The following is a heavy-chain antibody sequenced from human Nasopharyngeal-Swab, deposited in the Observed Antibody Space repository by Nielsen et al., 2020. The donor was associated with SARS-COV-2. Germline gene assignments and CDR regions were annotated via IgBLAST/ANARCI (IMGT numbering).Heavy chain of an antibody. J-gene: IGHJ4*02. CDR3: ASRGSYGDYAFDY. V-gene: IGHV5-51*01. Sequence: GESLKISCKGSGYSFTSYWIGWVRQVPGKGLEWMGIIYPGDSDTRYSPSFQGRVTISADKSISTAYLQWSSLKASDTAMYYCASRGSYGDYAFDYWGQGTLVTVSS. CDR2: IYPGDSDT. D-gene: IGHD4-17*01. CDR1: GYSFTSYW.